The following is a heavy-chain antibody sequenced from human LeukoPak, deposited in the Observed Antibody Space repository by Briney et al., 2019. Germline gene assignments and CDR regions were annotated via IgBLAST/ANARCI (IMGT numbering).Heavy chain of an antibody. D-gene: IGHD3-9*01. Sequence: GGSLRLSCAASGFTVSSIYMSWVRQAPGKGLEWVSVIYSGGSTYYADSVKGRFTISRDNSKNTLYLQMNSLRAEDTAVYYCARDQGGIGYDILTAGFGMDVWGQGTTVTVSS. J-gene: IGHJ6*02. V-gene: IGHV3-53*01. CDR3: ARDQGGIGYDILTAGFGMDV. CDR2: IYSGGST. CDR1: GFTVSSIY.